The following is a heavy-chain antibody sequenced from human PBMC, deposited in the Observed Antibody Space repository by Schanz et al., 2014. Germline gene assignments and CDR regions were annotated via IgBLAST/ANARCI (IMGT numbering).Heavy chain of an antibody. V-gene: IGHV4-39*01. Sequence: QLQMQESGPGLVKPSETLSLTCSVSGDSISSTSYYWGWIRQPPGKGLEWIGSIYYSGSTYYNAPHKSRVPIPVDPPKTQSPLKLTSVTAADSAVYYCARLWGGWRIPDYWGQGTLVTVSS. J-gene: IGHJ4*02. D-gene: IGHD6-19*01. CDR1: GDSISSTSYY. CDR2: IYYSGST. CDR3: ARLWGGWRIPDY.